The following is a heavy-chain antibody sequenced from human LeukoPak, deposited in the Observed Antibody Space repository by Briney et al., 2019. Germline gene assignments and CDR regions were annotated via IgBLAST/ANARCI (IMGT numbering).Heavy chain of an antibody. Sequence: GASVKVSCKASGYTFTGYYMHWVRQAPGQGLEWMGMITPSGGSTSYAQKFQGRVTMTRDTSTTTVYMELSSLRSEDTAVYYCARSYCSAGYCNLHYSDYWGQGTLVTVA. CDR3: ARSYCSAGYCNLHYSDY. D-gene: IGHD2-15*01. CDR2: ITPSGGST. CDR1: GYTFTGYY. J-gene: IGHJ4*02. V-gene: IGHV1-46*01.